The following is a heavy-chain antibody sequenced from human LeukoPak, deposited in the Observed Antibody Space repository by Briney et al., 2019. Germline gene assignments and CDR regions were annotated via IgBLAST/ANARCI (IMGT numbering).Heavy chain of an antibody. Sequence: SETLSLTCTVSGGSVDSSYYWAWIRQSPGKGLEWIGYIYYSGSTNYNPSLKSRVTISVDTSKNQFSLKLSSVTAADTAVYYCARQMSVWGRAYYFDYWGQGTLVTVSS. CDR2: IYYSGST. J-gene: IGHJ4*02. CDR1: GGSVDSSYY. CDR3: ARQMSVWGRAYYFDY. V-gene: IGHV4-59*08. D-gene: IGHD3-16*01.